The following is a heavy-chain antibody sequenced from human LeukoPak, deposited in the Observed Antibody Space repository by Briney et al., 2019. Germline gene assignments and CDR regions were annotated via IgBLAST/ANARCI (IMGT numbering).Heavy chain of an antibody. Sequence: SVKVSCTASGATFSSYAISWVRQAPGQGLEWMGGIIPIFGTANYAQKFQGRVTITADESTSTAYMELSSLRSEDTAVYYCARGDMVRGLYYMDVWGRGTTVTVSS. CDR3: ARGDMVRGLYYMDV. D-gene: IGHD3-10*01. CDR2: IIPIFGTA. J-gene: IGHJ6*03. CDR1: GATFSSYA. V-gene: IGHV1-69*13.